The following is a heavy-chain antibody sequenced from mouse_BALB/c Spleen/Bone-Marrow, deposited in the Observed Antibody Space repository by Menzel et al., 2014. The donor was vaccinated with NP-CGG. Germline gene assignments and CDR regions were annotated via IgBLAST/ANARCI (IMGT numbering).Heavy chain of an antibody. Sequence: EVKVVESGGDLVKPGGSLKLSCVASGFTFSSYGMSWVRQTPDERLEWVATISSGGSSTYYPASVKGRFTISRDNAKSTLYLQMSSLNSEDTAMYYCTRRPLQANSYFDCWGQGTTLTVSS. CDR1: GFTFSSYG. CDR2: ISSGGSST. J-gene: IGHJ2*01. CDR3: TRRPLQANSYFDC. V-gene: IGHV5-6*02. D-gene: IGHD3-2*02.